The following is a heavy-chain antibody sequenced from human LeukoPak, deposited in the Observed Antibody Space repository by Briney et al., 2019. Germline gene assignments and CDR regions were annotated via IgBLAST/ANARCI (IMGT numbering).Heavy chain of an antibody. CDR1: GFTFERYV. D-gene: IGHD2-8*01. V-gene: IGHV3-9*01. CDR3: VKDAPNGSVDF. CDR2: IHPNNGGV. J-gene: IGHJ4*02. Sequence: GGSLRLSCVTSGFTFERYVMHWMRLAPGKGLECVSSIHPNNGGVGYAASVKGQFAISRDNARNSLYLEMTSLRPEDTAVYYCVKDAPNGSVDFWGRGTLVTVSS.